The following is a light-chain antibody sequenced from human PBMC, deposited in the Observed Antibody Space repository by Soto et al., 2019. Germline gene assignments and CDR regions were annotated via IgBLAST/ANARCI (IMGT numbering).Light chain of an antibody. V-gene: IGKV1-5*01. CDR3: QQYSTYTPRT. CDR1: QSISNW. J-gene: IGKJ1*01. Sequence: DIQMTQSPATLPASVRDRVTISCRASQSISNWLAWYQQKPGTAPKVLIYHASNLQSGVPSRFSGSGSGTEFTLTISSLQPDDFATYYCQQYSTYTPRTFGQGTKVDIK. CDR2: HAS.